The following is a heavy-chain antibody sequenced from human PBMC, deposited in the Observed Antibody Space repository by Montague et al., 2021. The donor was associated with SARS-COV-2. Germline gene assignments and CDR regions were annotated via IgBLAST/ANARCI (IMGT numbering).Heavy chain of an antibody. CDR3: ARHYGDYFYDYYGMDV. CDR1: GFTFSSYE. V-gene: IGHV3-48*03. Sequence: SLRLSCAASGFTFSSYEMNWVRQAPGKGLEWLSYISRSGDLIYYADSVKGRFTISRDNAKRSLYLQMTSLRAEDTAVYYRARHYGDYFYDYYGMDVWGQGTTVTV. CDR2: ISRSGDLI. D-gene: IGHD4-17*01. J-gene: IGHJ6*02.